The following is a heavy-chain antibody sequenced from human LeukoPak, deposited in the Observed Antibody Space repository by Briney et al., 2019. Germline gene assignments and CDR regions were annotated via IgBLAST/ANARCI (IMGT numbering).Heavy chain of an antibody. Sequence: SETLSLTCTVSGGSISSYYWSWIQQPPGKGLEWIGYIYYSGSTNYNPSLKSRVTISVDTSKNQFSLKLSSVTAADTAVYYCARATVAGTKVDYWGQGTLVTVSS. CDR2: IYYSGST. J-gene: IGHJ4*02. D-gene: IGHD6-19*01. CDR1: GGSISSYY. V-gene: IGHV4-59*01. CDR3: ARATVAGTKVDY.